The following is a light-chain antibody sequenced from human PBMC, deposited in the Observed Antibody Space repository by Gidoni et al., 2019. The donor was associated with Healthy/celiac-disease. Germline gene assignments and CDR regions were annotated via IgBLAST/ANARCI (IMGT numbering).Light chain of an antibody. CDR1: SSDVGGYNY. J-gene: IGLJ2*01. V-gene: IGLV2-14*01. CDR3: SSYTS. CDR2: DVS. Sequence: QSALTQPASVSGSPGQSITISCTGTSSDVGGYNYVSWYQQHPGKAPKLMIYDVSTRPSGVSNRFSGSKSGNTASLTISGLQAEDEADYYCSSYTSFGGGTKLTVL.